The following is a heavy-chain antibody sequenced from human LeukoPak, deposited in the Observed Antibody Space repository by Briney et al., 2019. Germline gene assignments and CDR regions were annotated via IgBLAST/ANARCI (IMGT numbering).Heavy chain of an antibody. CDR2: ITWNSDST. V-gene: IGHV3-9*01. D-gene: IGHD3-9*01. J-gene: IGHJ5*02. CDR1: GFTFYYYA. Sequence: GRSLRLSCAASGFTFYYYAMHWVPQAPGKGLEWVSGITWNSDSTAHGDSVKGLFTISRDNAKNSLYLEMNSLRAEDTAFYYCVKGLYEDILTGNWFDPWGQGTLVTVSS. CDR3: VKGLYEDILTGNWFDP.